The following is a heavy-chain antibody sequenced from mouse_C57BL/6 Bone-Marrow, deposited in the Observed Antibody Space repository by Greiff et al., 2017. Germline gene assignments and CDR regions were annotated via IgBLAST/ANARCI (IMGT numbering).Heavy chain of an antibody. CDR3: ARFLYYSGAMDY. V-gene: IGHV1-61*01. Sequence: VQLQQSGAELVRPGSSVKLSCKASGYTFTSYWMDWVKQRPGQGLEWIGNIYPSDSENHYNQKFKDKATLTVDKSSSTAYMQLSSLTSEDSAVYYCARFLYYSGAMDYWGQGTSVTVSS. D-gene: IGHD2-12*01. J-gene: IGHJ4*01. CDR1: GYTFTSYW. CDR2: IYPSDSEN.